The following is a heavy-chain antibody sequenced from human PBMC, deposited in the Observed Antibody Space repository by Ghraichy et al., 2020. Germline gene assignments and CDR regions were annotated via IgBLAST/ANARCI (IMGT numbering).Heavy chain of an antibody. CDR3: AKDYYGRSGYYGRLGF. D-gene: IGHD3-22*01. V-gene: IGHV3-23*01. CDR1: GFTFSTYA. J-gene: IGHJ4*02. CDR2: IGGSGDST. Sequence: GGSLRLSCAASGFTFSTYAMDWVRQAPGKRLEWVSSIGGSGDSTYYADSVKGRFTISRDNSGNTLYLQMNSLKVEDTAIYYCAKDYYGRSGYYGRLGFRGQGTLVTVSS.